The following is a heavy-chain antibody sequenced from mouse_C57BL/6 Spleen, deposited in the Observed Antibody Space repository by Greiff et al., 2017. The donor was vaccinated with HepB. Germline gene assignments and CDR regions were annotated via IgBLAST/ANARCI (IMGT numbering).Heavy chain of an antibody. D-gene: IGHD2-3*01. J-gene: IGHJ3*01. Sequence: EVKLMESGGGLVKPGGSLKLSCAASGFTFSSYTMSWVRQTPEKRLEWVATISGGGGNTYYPDSVKGRFTISRDNAKNTLYLQMSSLRSEDTALYYCARHLYDGYYVGFAYWGQGTLVTVSA. CDR2: ISGGGGNT. CDR1: GFTFSSYT. CDR3: ARHLYDGYYVGFAY. V-gene: IGHV5-9*01.